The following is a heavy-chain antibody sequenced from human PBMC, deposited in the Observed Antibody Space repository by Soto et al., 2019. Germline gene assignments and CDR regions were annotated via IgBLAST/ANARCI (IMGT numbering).Heavy chain of an antibody. D-gene: IGHD3-10*02. CDR3: AIVRVADSPLDH. V-gene: IGHV3-30*03. CDR1: GFIFSNYG. J-gene: IGHJ4*02. CDR2: ISYDGSDI. Sequence: QVQLVESGGGVVQPGRSLRLSCAGSGFIFSNYGMHWVRQAPGKGLEWVAFISYDGSDILYADSVKGRFTISRDNSKSTLFLHMNRPRAEDKAVYVFAIVRVADSPLDHWGQGSLVTVSS.